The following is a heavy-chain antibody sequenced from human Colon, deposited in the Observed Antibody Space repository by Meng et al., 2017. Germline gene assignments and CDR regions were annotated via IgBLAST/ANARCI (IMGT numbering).Heavy chain of an antibody. CDR1: GGSVSSPSYY. CDR3: ARGRGSYSSIDF. Sequence: QMALQGSGPSLVRPSETLSLPCTFSGGSVSSPSYYWSWIRQTPGKGLEWIGYVYYTGSANYNPSLKSRVTISVDTSKNHFSLTLTSVTAADTAVYYCARGRGSYSSIDFWGQGTLVTVSS. V-gene: IGHV4-61*03. J-gene: IGHJ4*02. D-gene: IGHD1-26*01. CDR2: VYYTGSA.